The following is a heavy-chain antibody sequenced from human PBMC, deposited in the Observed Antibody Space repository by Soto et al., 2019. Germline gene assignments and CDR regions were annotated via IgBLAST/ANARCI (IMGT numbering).Heavy chain of an antibody. V-gene: IGHV4-39*01. CDR1: GGTISSSSYY. D-gene: IGHD3-22*01. CDR3: ATPTSYDSSGYNDY. J-gene: IGHJ4*02. Sequence: PSETQSLTCSVSGGTISSSSYYWGWIRQPPGKGLEWIGSIYYSGSTYYNPSLKSRVTISVDTSKNQFSLKLSSVTAADTAVYYCATPTSYDSSGYNDYWGQGTLVTVSS. CDR2: IYYSGST.